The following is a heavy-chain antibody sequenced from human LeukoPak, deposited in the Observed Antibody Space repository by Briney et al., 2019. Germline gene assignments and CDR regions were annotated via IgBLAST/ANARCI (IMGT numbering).Heavy chain of an antibody. J-gene: IGHJ4*02. Sequence: GGSLRLSCAASGFTFSSYAMSWVRQAPGKGLEWVSAISGSGGSTYYADSVKGRFTISRDNSKNTLYLQMNSLRAEDTAVYYCAKVRGHIVVVTAIFDYWGQGTLVTVSS. CDR3: AKVRGHIVVVTAIFDY. D-gene: IGHD2-21*02. CDR2: ISGSGGST. V-gene: IGHV3-23*01. CDR1: GFTFSSYA.